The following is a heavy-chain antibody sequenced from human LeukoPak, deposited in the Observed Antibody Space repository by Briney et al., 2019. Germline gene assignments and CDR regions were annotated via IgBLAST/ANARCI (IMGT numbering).Heavy chain of an antibody. CDR2: ISYDGSNK. Sequence: GRSLRLSCAASGLTFSSYGMHWVRQAPGKGLEWVAVISYDGSNKYYADSVKGRFTISRDNSKNTLYLQMNSLRAEDTAVYYCAKGLRRGSGSYVDYWGQGTLVTVSS. D-gene: IGHD3-10*01. CDR3: AKGLRRGSGSYVDY. V-gene: IGHV3-30*18. J-gene: IGHJ4*02. CDR1: GLTFSSYG.